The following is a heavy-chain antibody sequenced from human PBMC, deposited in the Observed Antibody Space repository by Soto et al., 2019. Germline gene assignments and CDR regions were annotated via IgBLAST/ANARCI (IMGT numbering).Heavy chain of an antibody. Sequence: GGSLRLSCAASGFTFSSYGMHWVRQAPGKGLEWVAVISCDGSNKYYADSVKGRFTISRDNSKNTLYLQMNSLRAEDTAVYYCAKDSSSSWVYYYGIDVWGQGTTVTVSS. CDR1: GFTFSSYG. CDR2: ISCDGSNK. V-gene: IGHV3-30*18. J-gene: IGHJ6*02. D-gene: IGHD6-6*01. CDR3: AKDSSSSWVYYYGIDV.